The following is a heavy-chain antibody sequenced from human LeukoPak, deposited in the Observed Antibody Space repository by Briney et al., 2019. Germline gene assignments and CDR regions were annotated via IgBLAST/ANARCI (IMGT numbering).Heavy chain of an antibody. V-gene: IGHV3-15*01. D-gene: IGHD6-19*01. Sequence: PGGSLRLSCAASGFTFSSYWMSWVRQAPGKGLEWVGRIKSKTDGGTTDYAAPVKGRFTISRDDSKNTLYLQMNSLKTEDTAVYYCTTDFTPGIAVAVYRDYWGQGTLVTVSS. CDR2: IKSKTDGGTT. CDR1: GFTFSSYW. J-gene: IGHJ4*02. CDR3: TTDFTPGIAVAVYRDY.